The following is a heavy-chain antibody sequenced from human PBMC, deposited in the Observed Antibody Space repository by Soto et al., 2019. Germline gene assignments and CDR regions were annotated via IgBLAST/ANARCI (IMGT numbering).Heavy chain of an antibody. Sequence: QVQLVESGGGVVQPGRSLRLSCAASGFTFSTYGMNWVRQAPGKGLEWVALVWYDGRNKDYADSVKGRFTISRDNSKNTLYLQMNSLGDEDTAVYYCVRAAGYSGNDYVYYYGMDVWGQGTTVTVSS. CDR1: GFTFSTYG. D-gene: IGHD5-12*01. V-gene: IGHV3-33*01. CDR2: VWYDGRNK. CDR3: VRAAGYSGNDYVYYYGMDV. J-gene: IGHJ6*02.